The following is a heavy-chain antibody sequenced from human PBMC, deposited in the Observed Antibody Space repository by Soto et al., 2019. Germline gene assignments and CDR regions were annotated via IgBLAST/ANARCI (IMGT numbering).Heavy chain of an antibody. CDR1: GGTFSSYA. CDR3: ASTRIYSSSHKNYNWFDP. CDR2: IVPIFGTA. J-gene: IGHJ5*02. Sequence: EASVKVSCKASGGTFSSYAISWVRQAPGQGLEWMGGIVPIFGTANYAQKFQGRVTITADESTSTAYMELSSLRSEDTAVYYCASTRIYSSSHKNYNWFDPWGQGTLVTVSS. D-gene: IGHD6-13*01. V-gene: IGHV1-69*13.